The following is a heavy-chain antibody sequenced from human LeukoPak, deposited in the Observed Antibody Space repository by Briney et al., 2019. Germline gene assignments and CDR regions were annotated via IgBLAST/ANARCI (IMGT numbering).Heavy chain of an antibody. Sequence: SVKVSCKASGGTFSNYAISWVRQAPGQGLEWMGGIIPIFGTANYAQKFQGRVTITADESTSTAYMELSSLRSEDTAVYYCARDPFGSYDAFDIWGQGTMVTVSS. CDR2: IIPIFGTA. D-gene: IGHD1-26*01. CDR1: GGTFSNYA. V-gene: IGHV1-69*13. J-gene: IGHJ3*02. CDR3: ARDPFGSYDAFDI.